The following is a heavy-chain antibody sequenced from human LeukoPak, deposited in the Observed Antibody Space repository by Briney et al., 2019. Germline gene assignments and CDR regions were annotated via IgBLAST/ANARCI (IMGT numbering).Heavy chain of an antibody. J-gene: IGHJ5*02. Sequence: PGGSLRLSCAASGFTFSTYGMSWVRQAPGRGLEWVSAISGSGGSTYYADSVKGRFTISRDNSKNTLYLQMNSLRAEDTAVYYCAVRGAAAGIQGFDPWGQGTLVTVSS. CDR1: GFTFSTYG. CDR3: AVRGAAAGIQGFDP. CDR2: ISGSGGST. V-gene: IGHV3-23*01. D-gene: IGHD6-13*01.